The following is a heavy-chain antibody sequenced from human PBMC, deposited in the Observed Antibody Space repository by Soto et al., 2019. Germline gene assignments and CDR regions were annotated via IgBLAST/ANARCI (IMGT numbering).Heavy chain of an antibody. CDR1: GYTFTSYG. J-gene: IGHJ4*02. CDR3: XXXXXXRSDY. V-gene: IGHV1-18*01. Sequence: QVQLVQSGAEVKKPGASVKVSCKASGYTFTSYGISWVRQAPGQGLEWMGWISAYNGNTNYAQKLQGRVTMTTDTSTSTAXXXXXXXXXXXXXXXXXXXXXXXRSDYWGQGTLVTXXS. CDR2: ISAYNGNT.